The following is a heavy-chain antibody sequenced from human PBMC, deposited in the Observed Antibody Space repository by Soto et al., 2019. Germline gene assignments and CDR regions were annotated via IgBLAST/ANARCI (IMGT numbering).Heavy chain of an antibody. D-gene: IGHD2-15*01. CDR1: GFTFSSYA. CDR2: ISGSGGST. V-gene: IGHV3-23*01. J-gene: IGHJ4*02. Sequence: GGSLRLSCAASGFTFSSYAMSWVRQAPGKGLEWVSAISGSGGSTYYADSVKGRFTISRDNSKNTLYLQMNSLRAEDTAVYCCAKANSIVGAARLTFDYWGQGTLVTVSS. CDR3: AKANSIVGAARLTFDY.